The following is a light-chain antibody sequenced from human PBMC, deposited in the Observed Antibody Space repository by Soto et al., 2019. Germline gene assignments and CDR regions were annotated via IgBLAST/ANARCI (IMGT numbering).Light chain of an antibody. CDR1: QSVGNY. V-gene: IGKV3-11*01. CDR2: DAS. Sequence: DIVLTQSPATLSLSPGERATLSCRASQSVGNYLLWFQQKPGQAPRLLIYDASNRASGIPARFSGSASGTDFTLTISSLEPEDFAVYFCHHRSKWPYTFGQGTKLEIK. CDR3: HHRSKWPYT. J-gene: IGKJ2*01.